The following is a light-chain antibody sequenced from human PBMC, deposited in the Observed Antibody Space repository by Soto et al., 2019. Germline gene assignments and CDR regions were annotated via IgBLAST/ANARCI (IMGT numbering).Light chain of an antibody. CDR3: SSYTSSSTPYV. CDR2: EVS. V-gene: IGLV2-14*01. J-gene: IGLJ1*01. CDR1: SSDVGGYNY. Sequence: QSVLTPPASVSGSPGQSITISCTGTSSDVGGYNYVSWYQQHPGKAPKLMIYEVSNRPSGVSNRFSGSKSGNTASLTISGLQAEDEADYYCSSYTSSSTPYVFGTGTKVTVL.